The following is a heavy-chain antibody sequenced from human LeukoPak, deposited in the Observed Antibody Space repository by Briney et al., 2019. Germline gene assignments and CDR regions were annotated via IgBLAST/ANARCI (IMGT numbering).Heavy chain of an antibody. CDR1: GGSISSSSYY. CDR3: ARLEMATITTYYYYYMDV. Sequence: PSETLSLTCTVSGGSISSSSYYWGWIRQPPGKGLKWIRYIYYSGSTNYNPSLKSRVTISVDTSKNQFSLKLSSVTAADTAVYYCARLEMATITTYYYYYMDVWGKGTTVTISS. D-gene: IGHD5-24*01. CDR2: IYYSGST. V-gene: IGHV4-61*05. J-gene: IGHJ6*03.